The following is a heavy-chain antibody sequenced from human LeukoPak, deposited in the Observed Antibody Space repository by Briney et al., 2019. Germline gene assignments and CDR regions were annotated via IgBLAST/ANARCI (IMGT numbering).Heavy chain of an antibody. J-gene: IGHJ4*02. D-gene: IGHD3-10*01. Sequence: ASVKVSCKASGYTFTSYGISWVRQAPGQGLEWMGWISAYNGNTNYAQKLQGRVTITTDTSTSTAYMELRTLRSDATAVYYCASFGGFGESEYYFDYWGQGTLVTVSS. CDR3: ASFGGFGESEYYFDY. CDR1: GYTFTSYG. CDR2: ISAYNGNT. V-gene: IGHV1-18*04.